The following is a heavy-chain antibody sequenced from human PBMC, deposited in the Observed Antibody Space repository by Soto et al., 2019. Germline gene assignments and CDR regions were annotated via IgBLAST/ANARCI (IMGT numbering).Heavy chain of an antibody. CDR1: GFTFDDYS. CDR3: VKDGAVTDYTYLDS. D-gene: IGHD4-4*01. V-gene: IGHV3-43*01. Sequence: EVQMVESGGVVVQPGGSLRLSCAASGFTFDDYSVHWVRQAPGKGLEWVSLISWDGYSTFYADSVKGRFTISRDNSNNSLYLQMNRLTTEDTAFDYCVKDGAVTDYTYLDSWGQGARVTVSS. CDR2: ISWDGYST. J-gene: IGHJ4*02.